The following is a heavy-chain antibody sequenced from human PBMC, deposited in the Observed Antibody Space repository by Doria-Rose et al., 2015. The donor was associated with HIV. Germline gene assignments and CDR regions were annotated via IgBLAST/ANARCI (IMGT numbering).Heavy chain of an antibody. J-gene: IGHJ3*02. Sequence: TFIASDIHWVRQAPGQGLEWMGWINSNSRGTNVAQKFQGRITMTRDTSVSTAYMELSNLRSDDAAFYYCARYVVGVADGFDMWGQGTLVSVSS. D-gene: IGHD1-26*01. CDR1: TFIASD. CDR3: ARYVVGVADGFDM. V-gene: IGHV1-2*02. CDR2: INSNSRGT.